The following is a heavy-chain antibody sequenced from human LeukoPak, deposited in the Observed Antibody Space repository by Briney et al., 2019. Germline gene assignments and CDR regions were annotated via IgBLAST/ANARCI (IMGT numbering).Heavy chain of an antibody. CDR3: ARTSPRAATFDY. V-gene: IGHV4-4*07. CDR2: IYTSGTT. Sequence: XXEWIGRIYTSGTTNYNPSLKSRVTMSVDTSKNQFSLNLNSVTAADTAVYYCARTSPRAATFDYWGQGTLVTVSS. D-gene: IGHD2-15*01. J-gene: IGHJ4*02.